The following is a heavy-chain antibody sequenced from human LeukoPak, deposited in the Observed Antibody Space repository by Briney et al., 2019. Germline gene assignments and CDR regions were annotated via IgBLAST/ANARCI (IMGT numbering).Heavy chain of an antibody. D-gene: IGHD1-26*01. J-gene: IGHJ4*02. CDR3: ASGMGATPYYFDY. Sequence: SETLSLTCTVSGGSISSYYWSWIRQPPGKGPEWIGYIYYSGSTNYNPSLKSRVTISVDTSKNQFPLKLSSVTAADTAVYYCASGMGATPYYFDYWGQGTLVTVSS. V-gene: IGHV4-59*08. CDR2: IYYSGST. CDR1: GGSISSYY.